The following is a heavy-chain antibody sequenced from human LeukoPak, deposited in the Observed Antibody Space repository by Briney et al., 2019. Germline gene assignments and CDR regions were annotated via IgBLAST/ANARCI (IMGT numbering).Heavy chain of an antibody. CDR3: ARARFKGRFDY. Sequence: GGSLRLSRAASGFTFSSYWMSWVRQAPGKGLEWVANIKQDGSEKYYVDSVKGRFTISRDNAKNSLYLQMNSLRAEDTAVYYRARARFKGRFDYWGQGTLVTVSS. J-gene: IGHJ4*02. CDR2: IKQDGSEK. CDR1: GFTFSSYW. V-gene: IGHV3-7*01.